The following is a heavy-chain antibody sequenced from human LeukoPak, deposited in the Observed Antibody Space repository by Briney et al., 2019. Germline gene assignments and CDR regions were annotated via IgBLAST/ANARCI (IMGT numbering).Heavy chain of an antibody. Sequence: GASVKVSCKVSGDTLTELSMHWVRQAPGKGLEWMGGFDPEDGETIYAQRFQGRVTMTEDTSTDTACMELSSLRSEDTAVYYCATSLTDSYFDYWGQGTLVTVSS. V-gene: IGHV1-24*01. D-gene: IGHD2-21*02. CDR3: ATSLTDSYFDY. CDR1: GDTLTELS. CDR2: FDPEDGET. J-gene: IGHJ4*02.